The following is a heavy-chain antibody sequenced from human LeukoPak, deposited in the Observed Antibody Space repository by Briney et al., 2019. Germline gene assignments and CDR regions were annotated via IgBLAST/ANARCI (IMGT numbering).Heavy chain of an antibody. J-gene: IGHJ4*02. CDR3: AREGGYDILTGYQDY. V-gene: IGHV1-2*02. CDR1: GYTFTGYY. Sequence: ASVKVSCKASGYTFTGYYMHWVRQAPGQGLEWMGWINPNSGVTSYSQKFQGRVTMTRDTSISTAYMELTRLRSDDTAVYYCAREGGYDILTGYQDYWGQGTLVTVSS. CDR2: INPNSGVT. D-gene: IGHD3-9*01.